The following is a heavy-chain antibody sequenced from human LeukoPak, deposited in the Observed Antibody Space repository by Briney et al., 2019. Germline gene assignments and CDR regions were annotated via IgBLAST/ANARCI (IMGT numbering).Heavy chain of an antibody. V-gene: IGHV4-34*01. D-gene: IGHD3-3*01. J-gene: IGHJ4*02. Sequence: SETLPLTCAVYGGSFSGYYWSWIRQPPGKGLEWIGEINHSGSTNYNPSLKSRVTISVDTSKNQFSLKLSSVTAADTAVYYCARVAGPITIFGVATRASYYFDYWGQGTLVTVSS. CDR1: GGSFSGYY. CDR3: ARVAGPITIFGVATRASYYFDY. CDR2: INHSGST.